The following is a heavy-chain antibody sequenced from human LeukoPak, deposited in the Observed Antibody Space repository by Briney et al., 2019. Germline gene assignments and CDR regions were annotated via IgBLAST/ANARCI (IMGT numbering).Heavy chain of an antibody. CDR1: GFTFSSYE. J-gene: IGHJ3*02. CDR3: ASRMYYYGTSGYSSDAFDI. CDR2: ISSSGSTI. D-gene: IGHD3-22*01. V-gene: IGHV3-48*03. Sequence: GGSLRLSCAASGFTFSSYEMNWVRQAPGKGLEWVSYISSSGSTIYYADSVKGRFTISRDNAKNSLYLQMNSLRAEDTAVYYCASRMYYYGTSGYSSDAFDIWGQGTMVTVSS.